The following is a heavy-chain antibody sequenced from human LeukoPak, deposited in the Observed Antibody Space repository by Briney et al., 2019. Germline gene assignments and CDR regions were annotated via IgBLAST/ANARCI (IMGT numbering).Heavy chain of an antibody. CDR2: ISGSGGST. V-gene: IGHV3-23*01. J-gene: IGHJ4*02. Sequence: PGGSLRLSCAASGFTFSIYAMSWVRQAPGKGLEWVSAISGSGGSTYYADSVKGRFTISRDNSKNTLYLQMNSLRAEDTAVYYCAKDLTPLYYYDSSGYYADFDYWGQGTLVTVSS. CDR1: GFTFSIYA. CDR3: AKDLTPLYYYDSSGYYADFDY. D-gene: IGHD3-22*01.